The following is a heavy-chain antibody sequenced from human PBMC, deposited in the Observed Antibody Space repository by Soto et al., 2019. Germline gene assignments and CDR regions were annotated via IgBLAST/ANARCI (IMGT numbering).Heavy chain of an antibody. CDR2: IIPIFGTA. J-gene: IGHJ6*02. D-gene: IGHD2-15*01. CDR3: ARTHVGVVVAATFGMDV. V-gene: IGHV1-69*01. Sequence: QVQLVQSGAEVKKPGSSVKVSCKASGGTFSSYAISWVRQAPGQGLEWMEGIIPIFGTANYAQKFQGRVTITADESTSTAYMELSSLRSEDTAVYYCARTHVGVVVAATFGMDVWGQETTVTVSS. CDR1: GGTFSSYA.